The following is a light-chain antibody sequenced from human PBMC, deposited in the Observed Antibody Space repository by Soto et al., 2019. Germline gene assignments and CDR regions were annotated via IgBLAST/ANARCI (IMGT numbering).Light chain of an antibody. CDR2: GAS. V-gene: IGKV3-15*01. CDR3: QQYNNWPPWT. J-gene: IGKJ1*01. Sequence: EIVMTQSPATLSVSLGERATLSCRASQSVSSNLAWYQQKPGQAPRLLIYGASTRATGVPARFSGSGSGTDFTLTITRLQSEDFAVYYCQQYNNWPPWTFGQGTKVEIK. CDR1: QSVSSN.